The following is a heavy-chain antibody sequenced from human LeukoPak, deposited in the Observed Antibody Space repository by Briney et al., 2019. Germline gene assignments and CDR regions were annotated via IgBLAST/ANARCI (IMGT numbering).Heavy chain of an antibody. V-gene: IGHV3-9*01. CDR2: ISWNSGSI. D-gene: IGHD3-10*01. CDR1: GFTFDDYA. Sequence: GGSLRLSCAASGFTFDDYAIHWVRQAPGKGLEWVSGISWNSGSIGYADSVRGRFTISSDNAKNSLYLQMNSLRAEDTALYYCAKAIGGYYFDYWGQGTLVTVSS. CDR3: AKAIGGYYFDY. J-gene: IGHJ4*02.